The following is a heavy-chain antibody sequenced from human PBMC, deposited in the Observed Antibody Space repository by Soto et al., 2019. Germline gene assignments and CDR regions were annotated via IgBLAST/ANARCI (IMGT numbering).Heavy chain of an antibody. CDR1: GGTFSSYT. D-gene: IGHD5-18*01. CDR3: ARHVDTAIVLSLN. J-gene: IGHJ4*02. V-gene: IGHV1-69*02. CDR2: IIPIHGIA. Sequence: QLQLVQSGAEVKKPRSSVKVSCKASGGTFSSYTISWVRQAPGQGLEWMGRIIPIHGIANYAQKFQGIVTITADKSTSTAYMALSSLRSEDTAVYYCARHVDTAIVLSLNWGQGTLVTVSS.